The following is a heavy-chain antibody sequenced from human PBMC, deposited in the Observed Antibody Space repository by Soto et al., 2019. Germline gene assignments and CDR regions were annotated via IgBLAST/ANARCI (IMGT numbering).Heavy chain of an antibody. CDR1: GGSISRGDYY. D-gene: IGHD3-22*01. Sequence: SETLSLTCNVSGGSISRGDYYWSWVRQPPGKGLEWIGYIYYSGSTYYNPSLKSRVTISVDTSKIQFSLKLSSVTAADTAVYYCARDAHYYDSSGSVPWFDPWGQGTLVTVS. CDR3: ARDAHYYDSSGSVPWFDP. CDR2: IYYSGST. J-gene: IGHJ5*02. V-gene: IGHV4-30-4*01.